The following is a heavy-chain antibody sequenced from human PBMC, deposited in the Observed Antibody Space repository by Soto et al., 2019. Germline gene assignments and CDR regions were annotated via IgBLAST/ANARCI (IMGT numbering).Heavy chain of an antibody. D-gene: IGHD6-19*01. J-gene: IGHJ6*02. CDR2: ISSSSSYI. CDR3: ARGYGAVAGTAYHGMDV. CDR1: GFTFSSYS. V-gene: IGHV3-21*01. Sequence: GGSLRLSCAASGFTFSSYSMNWVRQAPGKGLEWVSSISSSSSYIYYADSVKGRFTISRDNAKNSLYLQMNSLRDEDTAVYYCARGYGAVAGTAYHGMDVWGQGTTVTVSS.